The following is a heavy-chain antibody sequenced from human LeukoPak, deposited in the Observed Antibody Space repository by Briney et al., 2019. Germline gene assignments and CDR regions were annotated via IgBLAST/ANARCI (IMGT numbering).Heavy chain of an antibody. D-gene: IGHD3-9*01. J-gene: IGHJ5*02. CDR3: ARKYDILTGSDNWFDP. Sequence: ASVKVSCKASGYTFTGYYMHWVRQAPGQGLEWMGWINPNSGGTNYAQKFQGRVTMTRDTSSSTANMELSSLRSDDTAVYYCARKYDILTGSDNWFDPWGQGTLVTVSS. CDR2: INPNSGGT. V-gene: IGHV1-2*02. CDR1: GYTFTGYY.